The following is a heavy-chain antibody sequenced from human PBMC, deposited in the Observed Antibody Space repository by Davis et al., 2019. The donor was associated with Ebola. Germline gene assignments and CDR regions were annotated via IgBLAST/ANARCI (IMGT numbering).Heavy chain of an antibody. CDR3: AKHMTIAGTTWFDP. Sequence: GESLKISCVASGFTFSNYGMSWVRQSPGKGLEWVSSISGNGVSTLYGSSVKGRFTISRDNSKNTVYLQMSSLRVDDTAIYYCAKHMTIAGTTWFDPWGQGTLVTVSS. CDR2: ISGNGVST. D-gene: IGHD6-13*01. V-gene: IGHV3-23*01. J-gene: IGHJ5*02. CDR1: GFTFSNYG.